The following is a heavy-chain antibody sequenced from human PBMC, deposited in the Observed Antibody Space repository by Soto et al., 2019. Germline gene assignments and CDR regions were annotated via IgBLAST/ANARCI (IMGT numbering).Heavy chain of an antibody. V-gene: IGHV1-18*04. CDR1: GYTFTSYG. J-gene: IGHJ6*02. D-gene: IGHD2-2*01. Sequence: ASVKVSCKASGYTFTSYGISWVRQAPGQGLEWMGWISAYNGNTNYAQKLQGGVTMTTDTSTSTAYMELRSLRSDDTAVYYCARVYCSSTSYCYYYYGMDVWGQGTTVTVSS. CDR3: ARVYCSSTSYCYYYYGMDV. CDR2: ISAYNGNT.